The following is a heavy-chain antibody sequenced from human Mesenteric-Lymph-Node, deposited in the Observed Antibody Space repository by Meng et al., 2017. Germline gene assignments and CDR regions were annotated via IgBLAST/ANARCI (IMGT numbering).Heavy chain of an antibody. CDR1: GFTFSSYE. CDR2: ISSSGDTI. Sequence: GESLKISCAASGFTFSSYEMNWVRQAPGKGLEWVSFISSSGDTIDYSDSLRGRFTISRDNAKNSLYLQMNSLRAEDTAIYFCARSWKQYYFGSGTSFSMDVWGQGTTVTVSS. V-gene: IGHV3-48*03. CDR3: ARSWKQYYFGSGTSFSMDV. D-gene: IGHD3-10*01. J-gene: IGHJ6*02.